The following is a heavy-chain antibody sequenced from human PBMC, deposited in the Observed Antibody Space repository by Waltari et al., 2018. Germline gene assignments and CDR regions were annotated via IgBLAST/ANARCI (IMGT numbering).Heavy chain of an antibody. J-gene: IGHJ4*02. D-gene: IGHD3-10*02. CDR3: AKDRASSGAWDYVDH. V-gene: IGHV3-66*01. Sequence: VQLVESGGDLVQPGGSLRLSCAASGFAVSTSYMTWIRQSPGKCLACVSVLYINNNAYYLDSVEGRFTVSRDNSKNTLYLHMNNLRREDSAVYYCAKDRASSGAWDYVDHWGQGTLVTVSS. CDR1: GFAVSTSY. CDR2: LYINNNA.